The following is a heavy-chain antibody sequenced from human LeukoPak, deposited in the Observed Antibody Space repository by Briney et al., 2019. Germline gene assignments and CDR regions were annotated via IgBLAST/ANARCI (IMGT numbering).Heavy chain of an antibody. CDR3: ARGSYYYGSGILGD. J-gene: IGHJ4*02. V-gene: IGHV3-30-3*01. CDR1: GFTFSSYA. CDR2: ISYDGSNK. D-gene: IGHD3-10*01. Sequence: PGGSLRLSCAASGFTFSSYAMHWVRQAPGKGLEWVAVISYDGSNKYYADSMKGRFTISRDNSKNTLYLQMNSLRAEDTAVYYCARGSYYYGSGILGDWGQGTLVTVSS.